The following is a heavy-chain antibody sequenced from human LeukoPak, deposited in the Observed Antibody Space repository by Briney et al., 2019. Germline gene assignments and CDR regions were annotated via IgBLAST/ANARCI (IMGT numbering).Heavy chain of an antibody. CDR2: INPSGGST. D-gene: IGHD3-3*01. Sequence: GASVKVSCKASRYTFTSYYMHWVRQAPGQGLEWMGIINPSGGSTSYAQKFQGRVTMTRDTSTSTVYMELSSLRSEDTAVYYCARAPYMITIFGVGDRYYYMDVWGKGTTVTVPS. CDR1: RYTFTSYY. V-gene: IGHV1-46*01. J-gene: IGHJ6*03. CDR3: ARAPYMITIFGVGDRYYYMDV.